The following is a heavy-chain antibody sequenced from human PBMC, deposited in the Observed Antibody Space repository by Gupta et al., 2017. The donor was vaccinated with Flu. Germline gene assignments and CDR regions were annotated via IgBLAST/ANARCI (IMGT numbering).Heavy chain of an antibody. D-gene: IGHD2-2*02. CDR1: GYTFTAYY. CDR3: AREKYCSTSSCYRWFDP. V-gene: IGHV1-2*06. CDR2: INPHSGST. Sequence: QVQLVQSGAAVKKPGASVKVSCKASGYTFTAYYIHWVRQAPGQGLEWMGRINPHSGSTNYEQKFQGRVTMTMDTSISTAYMDLSRLRSDDTAVYYCAREKYCSTSSCYRWFDPWGQGTLVTVSS. J-gene: IGHJ5*02.